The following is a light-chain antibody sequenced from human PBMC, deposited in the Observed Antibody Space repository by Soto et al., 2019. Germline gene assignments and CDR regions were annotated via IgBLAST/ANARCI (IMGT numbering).Light chain of an antibody. CDR3: QQRSSWPIT. J-gene: IGKJ5*01. CDR1: QSVSSY. V-gene: IGKV3-11*01. CDR2: DAS. Sequence: EIELTQSPATLSLSPGERATLSCRASQSVSSYLAWYQQKPGQAPRLLIYDASNRATGIPARFSGSGSGTDFTLTISSLEPEDFAVYYCQQRSSWPITFGQGTRLEIK.